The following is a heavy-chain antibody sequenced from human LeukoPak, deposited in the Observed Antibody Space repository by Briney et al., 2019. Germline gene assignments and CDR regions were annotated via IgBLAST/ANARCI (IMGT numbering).Heavy chain of an antibody. Sequence: GGSLSLSCAASGFTFSRYEMNWVRQAPGRGLEWVSYISSSGSTIYYADSVKGRFPISRDNAKNLLYLQMNSLRAEDTAVYYCASETGGEIDYWGQGTLVTVSS. CDR2: ISSSGSTI. V-gene: IGHV3-48*03. J-gene: IGHJ4*02. D-gene: IGHD3-16*01. CDR1: GFTFSRYE. CDR3: ASETGGEIDY.